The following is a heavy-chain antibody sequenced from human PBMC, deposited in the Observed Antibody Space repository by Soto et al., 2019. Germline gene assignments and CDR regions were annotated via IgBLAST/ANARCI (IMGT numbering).Heavy chain of an antibody. D-gene: IGHD2-2*01. CDR2: IIPTFGTA. V-gene: IGHV1-69*13. CDR3: ASSGGDIVLVPAAQPLDY. CDR1: GGTFSSYA. J-gene: IGHJ4*02. Sequence: ASVKVSCKASGGTFSSYAISWVRQAPGQGLEWMGGIIPTFGTANYAQKFQGRVTITADESTSTAYMELSSLRSEDTAVYYCASSGGDIVLVPAAQPLDYWGQGTLVTVSS.